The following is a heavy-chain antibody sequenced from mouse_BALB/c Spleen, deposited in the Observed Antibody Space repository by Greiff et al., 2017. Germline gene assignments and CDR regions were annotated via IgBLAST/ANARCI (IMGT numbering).Heavy chain of an antibody. CDR1: GFTFSSYA. Sequence: EVKLMESGGGLVKPGGSLKLSCAASGFTFSSYAMSWVRQTPEKRLEWVASISSGGSTYYPDSVKGRFTISRDNARNILYLQMSSLRSEDTAMYYCARELRPAMDYWGQGTSVTVSS. J-gene: IGHJ4*01. V-gene: IGHV5-6-5*01. D-gene: IGHD4-1*01. CDR2: ISSGGST. CDR3: ARELRPAMDY.